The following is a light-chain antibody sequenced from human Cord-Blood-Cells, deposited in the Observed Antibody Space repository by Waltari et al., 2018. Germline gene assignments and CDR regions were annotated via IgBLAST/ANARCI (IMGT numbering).Light chain of an antibody. Sequence: IQLTQSPSSLSASVGDRVTITCRASQGISSYLAWYQQKPGKAPKLLIYAASTLQSGVPSRFSGSGSGTDFTLTISSLQPGDFATYYCQQLNSYPLTFGGGTKVEIK. CDR2: AAS. CDR1: QGISSY. J-gene: IGKJ4*01. CDR3: QQLNSYPLT. V-gene: IGKV1-9*01.